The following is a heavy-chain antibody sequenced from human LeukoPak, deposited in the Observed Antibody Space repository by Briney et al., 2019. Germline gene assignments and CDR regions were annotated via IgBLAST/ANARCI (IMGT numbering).Heavy chain of an antibody. V-gene: IGHV3-23*01. Sequence: GGSLRLSCAASGFTFRSYAVSWVRQAPGKGLEWVSAISGSGGSTYYADSVKGRFTISRDNSKNTLYLQMNSLRAEDTAVYYCAKYYDSSGYYYGVGFDYWGQGTLVTVSS. CDR1: GFTFRSYA. J-gene: IGHJ4*02. D-gene: IGHD3-22*01. CDR3: AKYYDSSGYYYGVGFDY. CDR2: ISGSGGST.